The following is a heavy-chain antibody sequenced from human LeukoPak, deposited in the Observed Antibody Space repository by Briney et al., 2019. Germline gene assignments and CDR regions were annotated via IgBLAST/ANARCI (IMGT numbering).Heavy chain of an antibody. D-gene: IGHD3-22*01. CDR1: GYTFTSYE. CDR3: ARDFHYYDSSGYHRGFDY. V-gene: IGHV1-46*01. CDR2: INPSVVST. Sequence: ASVKVSCKASGYTFTSYEMRWVGQAPGQGLEGIGIINPSVVSTSYAQKFQGRVARTRDTSTGPVYMALSSLRSEDTAVYYCARDFHYYDSSGYHRGFDYWGQGTLVTVSS. J-gene: IGHJ4*02.